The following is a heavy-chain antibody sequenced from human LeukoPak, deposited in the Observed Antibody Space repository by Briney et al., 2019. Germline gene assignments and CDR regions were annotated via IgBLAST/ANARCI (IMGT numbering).Heavy chain of an antibody. D-gene: IGHD5-18*01. V-gene: IGHV3-33*01. J-gene: IGHJ4*02. CDR3: ARDGDTAMVIYYFDY. CDR2: IWYDGGNK. CDR1: GFTFSSYG. Sequence: GRSLRLSCAASGFTFSSYGMHWVGQAPGKGLEWVAVIWYDGGNKYYADSVKGRFTISRDNSKNTLYLQMNSLRAEDTAVYYCARDGDTAMVIYYFDYWGQGTLVTVSS.